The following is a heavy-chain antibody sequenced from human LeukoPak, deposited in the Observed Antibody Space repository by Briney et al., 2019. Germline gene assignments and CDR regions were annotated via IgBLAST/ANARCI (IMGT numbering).Heavy chain of an antibody. CDR1: GFTFSSYA. Sequence: GGSLRLSCAASGFTFSSYAMTWVRQAPGRGLEWVSDISDSGGSAYYADSVKGRFTISRDNSKNTLYLQMNSLRAEDTAIYYCAKGGLYGNGDYWGQGTLVSVSS. CDR3: AKGGLYGNGDY. D-gene: IGHD2/OR15-2a*01. CDR2: ISDSGGSA. J-gene: IGHJ4*02. V-gene: IGHV3-23*01.